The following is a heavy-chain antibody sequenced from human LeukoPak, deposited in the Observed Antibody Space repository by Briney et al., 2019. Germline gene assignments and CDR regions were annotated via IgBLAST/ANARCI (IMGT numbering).Heavy chain of an antibody. J-gene: IGHJ4*02. V-gene: IGHV3-48*04. CDR1: GFTFSSYG. Sequence: GRSLRLSCAASGFTFSSYGMHWVRQAPGKGLEWVSYISSSGSTIYYADSVKGRFTISRDNAKNSLYLQMNSLRAEDTAVYYCARDMSSSGWPVGYWGQGTLVTVSS. D-gene: IGHD6-19*01. CDR3: ARDMSSSGWPVGY. CDR2: ISSSGSTI.